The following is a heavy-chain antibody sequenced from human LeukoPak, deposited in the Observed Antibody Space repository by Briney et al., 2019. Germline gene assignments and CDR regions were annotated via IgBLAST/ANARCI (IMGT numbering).Heavy chain of an antibody. CDR1: GFTFSSYS. CDR3: ARETYYYDSSGYLPHPFDY. J-gene: IGHJ4*02. Sequence: GGSLRLXCAASGFTFSSYSMNWVRQAPGKGLEWVSSISSSSSYIYYADSVKGRFTISRDNAKNSLYLQMNSLRAGDTAVYYCARETYYYDSSGYLPHPFDYWGQGTLVTVSS. CDR2: ISSSSSYI. D-gene: IGHD3-22*01. V-gene: IGHV3-21*01.